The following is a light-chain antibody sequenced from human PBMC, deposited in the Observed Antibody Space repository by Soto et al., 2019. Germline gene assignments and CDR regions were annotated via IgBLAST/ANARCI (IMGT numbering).Light chain of an antibody. V-gene: IGKV3-20*01. CDR3: QQSGSAPPIT. CDR1: QSVSSSY. J-gene: IGKJ5*01. Sequence: DIVLTQSPGTLSLSPGERATLSCRASQSVSSSYLAWYQQNPGQAPRHLIYGASSRATGIPDRFSGSGSGTDFTLTISRLEPEDFAVYYCQQSGSAPPITFGQGTRLEIK. CDR2: GAS.